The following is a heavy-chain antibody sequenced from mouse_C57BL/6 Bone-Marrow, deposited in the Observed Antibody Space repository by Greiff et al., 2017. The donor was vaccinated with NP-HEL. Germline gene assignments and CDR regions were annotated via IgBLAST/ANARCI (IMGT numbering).Heavy chain of an antibody. Sequence: EVQLVESGGGLVQPGGSLKLSCAASGFTFSDYYMYWVRQTPEKRLEWVAYISNGGGNTYYPDTVKGRFTISRDNAKNTLYLQMSRLKSEDTAMDYRARHGYDEYYFDYWGQGTTLTVSS. CDR3: ARHGYDEYYFDY. D-gene: IGHD2-2*01. CDR1: GFTFSDYY. J-gene: IGHJ2*01. V-gene: IGHV5-12*01. CDR2: ISNGGGNT.